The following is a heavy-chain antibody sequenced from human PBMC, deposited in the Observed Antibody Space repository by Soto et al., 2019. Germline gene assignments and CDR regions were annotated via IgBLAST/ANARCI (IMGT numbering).Heavy chain of an antibody. J-gene: IGHJ3*02. CDR1: GGSISSGGYY. V-gene: IGHV4-31*03. CDR2: IYYSGST. Sequence: SETLSLTCTVSGGSISSGGYYWSWIRQHPGKGLEWIGYIYYSGSTYYNPSLKSRVTISVDTSKNQFSLKLSSVTAADTAVYYCARGAYDFWSGYSSHDAFDIWGQGTMVTVSS. CDR3: ARGAYDFWSGYSSHDAFDI. D-gene: IGHD3-3*01.